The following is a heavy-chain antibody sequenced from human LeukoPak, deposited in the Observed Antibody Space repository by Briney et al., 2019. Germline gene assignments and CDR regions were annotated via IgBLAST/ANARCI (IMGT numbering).Heavy chain of an antibody. CDR1: GGSISSYY. D-gene: IGHD6-13*01. CDR2: IYYSGST. V-gene: IGHV4-59*12. CDR3: ARELGPRISGGYSSRWSNVAFDI. J-gene: IGHJ3*02. Sequence: SETLSLTCTVSGGSISSYYWSWIRQPPGKGLEWIGYIYYSGSTNYNPSLKSRVTISVDTSKNQFSLKLSSVTAADTAVYYCARELGPRISGGYSSRWSNVAFDIWGQGTMVTVSS.